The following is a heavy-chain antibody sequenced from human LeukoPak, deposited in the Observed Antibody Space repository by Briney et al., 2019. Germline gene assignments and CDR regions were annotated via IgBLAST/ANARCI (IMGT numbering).Heavy chain of an antibody. CDR2: INPNSGGT. CDR1: GYTFTGYY. Sequence: GASVKVSCKASGYTFTGYYMHWVRQAPGQGLEWMGRINPNSGGTNYAQKFQGRVTMTRDTSISTAYMELSRLRSDDTAVYYCARGWGVVEPAPDYWGQGTLVTVSS. V-gene: IGHV1-2*06. CDR3: ARGWGVVEPAPDY. J-gene: IGHJ4*02. D-gene: IGHD2-2*01.